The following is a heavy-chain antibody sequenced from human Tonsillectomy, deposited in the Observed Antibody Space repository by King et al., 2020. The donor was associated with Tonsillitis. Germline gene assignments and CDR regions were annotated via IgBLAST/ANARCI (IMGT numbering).Heavy chain of an antibody. CDR2: IWFDGRNK. CDR1: GFTFSTYG. V-gene: IGHV3-33*08. D-gene: IGHD2-2*01. CDR3: ARGGGYCSSTSCPLDY. J-gene: IGHJ4*02. Sequence: QLVQSGGGVVQPGRSLRLSCAASGFTFSTYGMHWVRQAPGKGLEWVAVIWFDGRNKYYADSVKGRFTISRDNSKNTLYLQMNTLRAEDTAVYYCARGGGYCSSTSCPLDYWGQGTLVTVSS.